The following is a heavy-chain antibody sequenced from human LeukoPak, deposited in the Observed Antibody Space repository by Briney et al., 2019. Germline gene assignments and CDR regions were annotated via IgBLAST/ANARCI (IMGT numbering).Heavy chain of an antibody. Sequence: ASVKVSCKASGYTFTSYGISWVRQAPGQGLEWMGWISAYNGNTNYAQKLQGRVTMTTDTSTSTAYMELRSLRSDDTAVYYCARSETAVVVPAVNKWFDPWGQGTLVTVSS. CDR2: ISAYNGNT. D-gene: IGHD2-2*01. J-gene: IGHJ5*02. V-gene: IGHV1-18*01. CDR3: ARSETAVVVPAVNKWFDP. CDR1: GYTFTSYG.